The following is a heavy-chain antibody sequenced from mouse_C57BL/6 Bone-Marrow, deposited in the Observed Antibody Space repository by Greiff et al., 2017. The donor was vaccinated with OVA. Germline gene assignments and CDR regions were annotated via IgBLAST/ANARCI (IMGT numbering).Heavy chain of an antibody. CDR2: IDPENGDT. J-gene: IGHJ4*01. CDR1: GFNIKDDY. V-gene: IGHV14-4*01. CDR3: TYRGAMDD. Sequence: EVQLQQSGAELVRPGASVKLSCTASGFNIKDDYMHWVKQRPEQGLEWIGWIDPENGDTEYASKFQGKATITADTSSNTAYLQLSSLTSEDTAVYYCTYRGAMDDWGQGTSVTVSS.